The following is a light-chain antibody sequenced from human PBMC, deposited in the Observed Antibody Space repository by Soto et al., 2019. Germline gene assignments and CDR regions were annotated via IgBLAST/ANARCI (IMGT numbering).Light chain of an antibody. V-gene: IGKV3-20*01. CDR3: QQYKEWPSWT. J-gene: IGKJ1*01. CDR2: GAS. CDR1: LTISGSL. Sequence: EIVLTQSPGTLSLSPGERATLSCRASLTISGSLLAWYQHKRGQAPRLLIYGASTRATGIPDRFSGSGSGTEFTLTISSLPSEDFAVYYCQQYKEWPSWTFGQGTKVDIK.